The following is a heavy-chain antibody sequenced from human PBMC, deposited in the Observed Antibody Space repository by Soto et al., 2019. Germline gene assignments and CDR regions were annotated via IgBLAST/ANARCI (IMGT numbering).Heavy chain of an antibody. Sequence: QVQLQESGPGLVKPSETLSLTCTVSGGSVSSGSYQWSWIRQPPGKGLEWIGYIHDSGSTNYNPSLKRRVTISVDTSKNQFPLKLRSVTAADTAVYYCARHSNWRGFDSWGQGTLVTVSS. D-gene: IGHD3-3*01. V-gene: IGHV4-61*01. CDR3: ARHSNWRGFDS. J-gene: IGHJ4*02. CDR1: GGSVSSGSYQ. CDR2: IHDSGST.